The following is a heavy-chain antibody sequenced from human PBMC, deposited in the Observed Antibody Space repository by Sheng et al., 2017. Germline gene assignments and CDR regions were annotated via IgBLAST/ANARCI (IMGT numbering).Heavy chain of an antibody. CDR2: IFSNDEK. D-gene: IGHD3-10*01. CDR1: GFSLSNARMG. V-gene: IGHV2-26*01. Sequence: QVTLKESGPVLVKPTETLTLTCTVSGFSLSNARMGVSWIRQPPGKALEWLAHIFSNDEKSYSTSLKSRLTISKDTSKSQVVLTMTNMDPVDTATYYCARINGGYYYGSGKYSRGYFDYWGQGTLVTVSS. CDR3: ARINGGYYYGSGKYSRGYFDY. J-gene: IGHJ4*02.